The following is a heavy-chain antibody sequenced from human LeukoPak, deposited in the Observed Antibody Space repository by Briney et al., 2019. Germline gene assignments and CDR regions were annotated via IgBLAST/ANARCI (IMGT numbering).Heavy chain of an antibody. V-gene: IGHV4-34*01. CDR2: INQSGST. Sequence: SETLSLTCAVYGGSFSGYYWNWIRQSPGKGLEWIGEINQSGSTYYNPSLKSRVTISVDTSKNQFSLKLSSVTAADTAVYYCARDSGGPYYDFWSGYPLDYWGQGTLVTVSS. D-gene: IGHD3-3*01. CDR1: GGSFSGYY. J-gene: IGHJ4*02. CDR3: ARDSGGPYYDFWSGYPLDY.